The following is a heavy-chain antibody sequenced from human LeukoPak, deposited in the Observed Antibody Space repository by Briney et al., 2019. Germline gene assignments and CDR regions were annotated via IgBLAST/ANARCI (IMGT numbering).Heavy chain of an antibody. CDR1: GAASSTAYYY. V-gene: IGHV4-30-4*08. D-gene: IGHD5-24*01. J-gene: IGHJ2*01. CDR3: ARLQLRYWYFDP. Sequence: TLSLTCTVSGAASSTAYYYCSWLRQSPGKRLEWIGYIYYRGTTYYTPSLRSRVTISVDTSKNQFSLKLSSVTAADTAVYSCARLQLRYWYFDPWGRGTLVTVSS. CDR2: IYYRGTT.